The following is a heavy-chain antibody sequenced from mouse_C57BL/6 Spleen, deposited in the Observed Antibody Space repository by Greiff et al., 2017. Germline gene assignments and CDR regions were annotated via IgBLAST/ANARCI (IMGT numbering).Heavy chain of an antibody. CDR1: GYSFTSHY. D-gene: IGHD1-1*01. CDR3: ASHYGSSYYFDY. J-gene: IGHJ2*01. Sequence: QVQLQQSGPELVKPGASVKISCKASGYSFTSHYIHWVKQRPGQGLEWIGWIYPGSGNTKYNEKFKGKATLTADTSSSTAYMQLSSLTSEDSAVYYCASHYGSSYYFDYWGQGTTLTVSS. CDR2: IYPGSGNT. V-gene: IGHV1-66*01.